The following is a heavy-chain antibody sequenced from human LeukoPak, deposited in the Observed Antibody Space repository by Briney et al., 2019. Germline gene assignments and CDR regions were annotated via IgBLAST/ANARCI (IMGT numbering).Heavy chain of an antibody. J-gene: IGHJ3*02. D-gene: IGHD3-22*01. CDR1: GFIFNNYA. Sequence: GGSLRLSCAGSGFIFNNYAMHWVRQPPGKGLEWVSGISWNSGTIDYADSVRGRFTISRDYSKNTLHLQMNSLRVEDTAVYFCAKDLGDIDISGYYRPGAFDTWGQGTVVTVSS. CDR2: ISWNSGTI. CDR3: AKDLGDIDISGYYRPGAFDT. V-gene: IGHV3-9*01.